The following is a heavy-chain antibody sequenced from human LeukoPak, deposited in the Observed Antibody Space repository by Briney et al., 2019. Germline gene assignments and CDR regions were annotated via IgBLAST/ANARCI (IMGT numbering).Heavy chain of an antibody. Sequence: GGSLRLSCAASGFTFSICAMSWVRQAPGKGLEWVSTIGSGGGSRYYADSVKGRFTISRDNSKNTLYLQMNSLRAEDTAVYYCASQSQVRYFDYWGQGTLVTVSS. CDR2: IGSGGGSR. CDR3: ASQSQVRYFDY. J-gene: IGHJ4*02. V-gene: IGHV3-23*01. CDR1: GFTFSICA.